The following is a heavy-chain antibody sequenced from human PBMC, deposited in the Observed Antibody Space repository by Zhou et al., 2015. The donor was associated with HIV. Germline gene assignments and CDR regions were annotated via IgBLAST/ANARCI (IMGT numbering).Heavy chain of an antibody. J-gene: IGHJ6*03. Sequence: QVQLVQSGAEVTKPGASVKVSCKTSGYTFSIYGVHWVRQAPGQRPEWIGWIHTGNGRTKYSQNFQGRVIITRDTSASTVYMEMSSLKSEDTAVYFCARDRYEDGDSQSYYYMDVWGKGTTVTVSS. V-gene: IGHV1-3*04. D-gene: IGHD4-17*01. CDR1: GYTFSIYG. CDR2: IHTGNGRT. CDR3: ARDRYEDGDSQSYYYMDV.